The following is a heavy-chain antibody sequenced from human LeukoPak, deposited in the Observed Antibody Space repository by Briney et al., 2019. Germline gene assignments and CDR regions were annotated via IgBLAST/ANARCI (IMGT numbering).Heavy chain of an antibody. V-gene: IGHV3-66*01. J-gene: IGHJ4*02. CDR2: IYTSGIT. D-gene: IGHD1-26*01. CDR3: AREDAGGTYSFDY. Sequence: GGSLRLSCAVSGFTVSSNFMTWVRQAPGKGPEWVSVIYTSGITYYADSVRGRFTISRDNSKNTLYLQTDSLTAKDTAVYYCAREDAGGTYSFDYWGQGTLVTVSS. CDR1: GFTVSSNF.